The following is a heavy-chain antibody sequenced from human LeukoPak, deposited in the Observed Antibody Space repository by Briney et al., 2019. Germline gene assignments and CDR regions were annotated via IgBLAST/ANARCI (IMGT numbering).Heavy chain of an antibody. V-gene: IGHV3-30*04. CDR2: ISYDGSNE. Sequence: GGSLRLSCAASGFTFSSYVMHWVRQAPGKGLEWVAIISYDGSNEYYADSVKGRFTISRDNSKNTLYLQMNSLRAADTAVYYCASLYYYDSSGYYMGPLDIWGQGTMVTVSS. CDR3: ASLYYYDSSGYYMGPLDI. J-gene: IGHJ3*02. CDR1: GFTFSSYV. D-gene: IGHD3-22*01.